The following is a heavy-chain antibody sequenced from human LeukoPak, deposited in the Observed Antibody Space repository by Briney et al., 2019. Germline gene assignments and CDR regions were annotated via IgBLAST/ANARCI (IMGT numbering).Heavy chain of an antibody. CDR2: ITGSGSGI. CDR1: GFTFSDYY. CDR3: ARDHHLAGRRDFDY. D-gene: IGHD6-19*01. Sequence: PGRSLRLSCAASGFTFSDYYMTWIRQAPGKGLEWVSYITGSGSGIYYADSVKGRFTISRDNAKNSLSLQMNSLRAEDTAVYYCARDHHLAGRRDFDYWGQGTLVTVSS. V-gene: IGHV3-11*01. J-gene: IGHJ4*02.